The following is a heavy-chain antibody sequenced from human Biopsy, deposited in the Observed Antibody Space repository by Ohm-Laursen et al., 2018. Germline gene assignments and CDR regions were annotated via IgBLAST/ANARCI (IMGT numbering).Heavy chain of an antibody. CDR2: INPNTGAT. CDR1: GYPLTGYA. D-gene: IGHD5-12*01. CDR3: ARDGSGGHDFGAGWFDP. Sequence: GSSVKVSCKASGYPLTGYAMHWVRQAPGEGLEWIGLINPNTGATTYAQKFQGRVTMTRDTSISIAYMELSRLRSDDTAVYYRARDGSGGHDFGAGWFDPWGQGTLVTVSS. J-gene: IGHJ5*02. V-gene: IGHV1-2*02.